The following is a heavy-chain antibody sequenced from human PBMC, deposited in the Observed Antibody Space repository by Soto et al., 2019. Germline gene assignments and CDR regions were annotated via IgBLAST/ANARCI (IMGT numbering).Heavy chain of an antibody. CDR3: TTDSGFDQGFDF. J-gene: IGHJ4*02. CDR2: VESKADGGTV. V-gene: IGHV3-15*07. CDR1: GFTVSNVG. D-gene: IGHD5-12*01. Sequence: EVQLVESGGGLVKPGGSLRLSCAVSGFTVSNVGMKWVRQAPGKGLKWVCHVESKADGGTVKSASPVKGRFTISRDDSTNHLFLQLTSLQSEDPALYHCTTDSGFDQGFDFWGPGALVTVSS.